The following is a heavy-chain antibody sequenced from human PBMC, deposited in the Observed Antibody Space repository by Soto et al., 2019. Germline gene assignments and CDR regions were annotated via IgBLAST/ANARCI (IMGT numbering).Heavy chain of an antibody. CDR2: IYYSGST. Sequence: SETLSLTCTVSGGSISSYYWSWIRQPPGKGLEWIGYIYYSGSTNYNPSLKSRVTISVDTSKNQFSLKLSSVTAADTAVYYCAKRYSGYDDAFDFWRQGTMDIVSS. J-gene: IGHJ3*01. D-gene: IGHD5-12*01. CDR1: GGSISSYY. CDR3: AKRYSGYDDAFDF. V-gene: IGHV4-59*08.